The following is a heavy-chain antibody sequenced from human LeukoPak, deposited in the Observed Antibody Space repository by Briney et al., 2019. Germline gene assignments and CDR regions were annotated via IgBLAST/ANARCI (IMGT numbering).Heavy chain of an antibody. D-gene: IGHD3-3*01. CDR3: ARGGGYDFWSGYQTSYYGMDV. Sequence: YPSETLSLTCTVSGGSISSYYWSWIRQPAGKGLEWIGRIYTSGSTNYNPSLKSRVTISVDTSKNQFSLKLSSVTAADTAVYYCARGGGYDFWSGYQTSYYGMDVWGQGTTVTVSS. J-gene: IGHJ6*02. CDR1: GGSISSYY. V-gene: IGHV4-4*07. CDR2: IYTSGST.